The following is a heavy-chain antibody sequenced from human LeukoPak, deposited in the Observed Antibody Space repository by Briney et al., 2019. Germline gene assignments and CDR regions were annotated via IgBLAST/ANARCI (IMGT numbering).Heavy chain of an antibody. CDR3: ARGLVATTYYYYGMDV. CDR1: GYTFTGYY. D-gene: IGHD5-12*01. Sequence: ASVKVSCKASGYTFTGYYMHWVRQAPGQGLEWMGWINPNSGGTNYAQKFQGKVTMTRDTSISTAYMELSRLRSDDTAVYYCARGLVATTYYYYGMDVWGQGTTVTVSS. CDR2: INPNSGGT. J-gene: IGHJ6*02. V-gene: IGHV1-2*02.